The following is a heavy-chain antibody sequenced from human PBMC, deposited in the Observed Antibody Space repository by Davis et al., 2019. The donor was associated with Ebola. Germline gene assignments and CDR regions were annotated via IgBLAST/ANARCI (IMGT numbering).Heavy chain of an antibody. CDR3: ARAVGPCSTSSCLTWFGP. CDR2: IHYRGNT. D-gene: IGHD2-2*01. CDR1: GGSFGGYY. V-gene: IGHV4-34*11. Sequence: SETLSLTCAVYGGSFGGYYWSWIRQSPGKGLEWIGYIHYRGNTKDNPSLQSRVTMSVDTSKNQFSLNLKSVTAFDSATYYCARAVGPCSTSSCLTWFGPWGQGIVVTVSS. J-gene: IGHJ5*02.